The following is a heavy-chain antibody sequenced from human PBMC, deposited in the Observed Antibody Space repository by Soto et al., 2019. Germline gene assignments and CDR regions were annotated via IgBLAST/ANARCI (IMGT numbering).Heavy chain of an antibody. Sequence: QVQLVQSGAEVKKPGASVRVSCKASGYTLTSNYIHWVRQAPGQGLERMGKINPTGGTTRYGQKFQGSVTMTRDTSTSTVYMEMSGLRSEDTAVYYCARGEPHSSGWNFDYWGQGTLVTVSP. CDR2: INPTGGTT. V-gene: IGHV1-46*03. J-gene: IGHJ4*02. D-gene: IGHD6-19*01. CDR1: GYTLTSNY. CDR3: ARGEPHSSGWNFDY.